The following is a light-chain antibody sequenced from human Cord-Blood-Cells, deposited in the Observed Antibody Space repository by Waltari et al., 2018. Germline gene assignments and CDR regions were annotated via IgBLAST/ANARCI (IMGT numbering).Light chain of an antibody. Sequence: DIVMTQSPDSLAVSLGERATINCNSSQSVLYSSNNKNYLAWYQQKPGQPPKLLIYWASTRESGVPDRFSGSGSGTDYTLTISSLQADDVAVYYCQQYYSTPLSFGQGTKLEIK. CDR3: QQYYSTPLS. V-gene: IGKV4-1*01. CDR2: WAS. CDR1: QSVLYSSNNKNY. J-gene: IGKJ2*03.